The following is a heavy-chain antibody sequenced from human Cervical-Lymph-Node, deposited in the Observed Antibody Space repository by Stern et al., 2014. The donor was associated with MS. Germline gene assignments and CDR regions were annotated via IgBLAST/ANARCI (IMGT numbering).Heavy chain of an antibody. CDR2: IKSQTDGGTT. CDR1: GFTFSNAW. J-gene: IGHJ5*02. V-gene: IGHV3-15*01. Sequence: EVQLVESGGGLVKPGGSLRMSCAASGFTFSNAWMTWVRQAPGKGLEWVGRIKSQTDGGTTDYAAPVKGRFIISRDDSKNTLYLQMNSLKTEDTAVYYCATVGPWGQGTLVIVSS. CDR3: ATVGP.